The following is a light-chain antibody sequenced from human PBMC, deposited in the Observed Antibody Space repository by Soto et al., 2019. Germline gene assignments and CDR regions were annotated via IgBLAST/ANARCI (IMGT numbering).Light chain of an antibody. CDR2: TNN. V-gene: IGLV1-44*01. J-gene: IGLJ1*01. Sequence: QSVLTQPPSASGTPGQRVTISCSGGRSNIGINTVNWYQQLPRTAPKVLIYTNNQLPSGVPDRFSGSKSGTSSSLAISGLLSGDEADYYCGEWDDSLNGYVFGTGNKLTVL. CDR3: GEWDDSLNGYV. CDR1: RSNIGINT.